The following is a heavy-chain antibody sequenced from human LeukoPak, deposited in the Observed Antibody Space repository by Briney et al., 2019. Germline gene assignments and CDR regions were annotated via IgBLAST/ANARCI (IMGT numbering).Heavy chain of an antibody. D-gene: IGHD2-15*01. CDR2: TRNKANNYAT. Sequence: PGGSLRLSCAVPGYTFSDHYIDWVRQAPGKGLEWVGQTRNKANNYATEYAASVKDRFTTSRDDSRKSVYLQMDSLKTEDTAVYYCARWRSGSCSDWGQGTRVTVSS. J-gene: IGHJ4*02. V-gene: IGHV3-72*01. CDR1: GYTFSDHY. CDR3: ARWRSGSCSD.